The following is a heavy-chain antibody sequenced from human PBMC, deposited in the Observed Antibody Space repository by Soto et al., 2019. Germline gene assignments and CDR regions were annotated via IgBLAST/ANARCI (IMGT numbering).Heavy chain of an antibody. J-gene: IGHJ4*02. CDR3: VRGVIAANCFDF. CDR1: GFTFNSYW. D-gene: IGHD2-15*01. Sequence: EVQLAESGGGLVQPGGSLRLSCAASGFTFNSYWMHWVRQVPGKGLVWVSRINNDGSTTNYADSVKGRFTISRDNAMNTVYLQMNSLRADDTAVYYCVRGVIAANCFDFWGQGTLVTVSS. CDR2: INNDGSTT. V-gene: IGHV3-74*01.